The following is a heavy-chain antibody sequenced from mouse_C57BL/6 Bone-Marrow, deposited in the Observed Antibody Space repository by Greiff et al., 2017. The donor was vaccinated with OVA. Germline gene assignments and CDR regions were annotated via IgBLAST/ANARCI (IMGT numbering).Heavy chain of an antibody. V-gene: IGHV1-53*01. D-gene: IGHD1-1*01. CDR3: ARGGYYYGIGGYYAMDY. J-gene: IGHJ4*01. Sequence: QVQLQQSGTELVKPGASVKLSCKASGYTFTSYWMHWVKQRPGQGLEWIGNINPSNGGTNYNEKFKSKATLTVDKSSSTAYMQLSSLTSEDSAVYYCARGGYYYGIGGYYAMDYWGQGTSVTVSS. CDR1: GYTFTSYW. CDR2: INPSNGGT.